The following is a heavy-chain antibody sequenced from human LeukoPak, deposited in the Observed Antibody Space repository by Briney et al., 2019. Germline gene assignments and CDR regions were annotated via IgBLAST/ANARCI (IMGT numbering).Heavy chain of an antibody. D-gene: IGHD6-19*01. J-gene: IGHJ6*02. CDR2: ISGSGGST. Sequence: GGSLRLSCAASGFTLSSYAMSWVRQAPGKGLEWVSAISGSGGSTYYADSVKGRFTISRDNSKNTLYLQMNSLRAEDTAVYYCATLPQLGGWYYYYGMDVWGQGTTVTVSS. V-gene: IGHV3-23*01. CDR3: ATLPQLGGWYYYYGMDV. CDR1: GFTLSSYA.